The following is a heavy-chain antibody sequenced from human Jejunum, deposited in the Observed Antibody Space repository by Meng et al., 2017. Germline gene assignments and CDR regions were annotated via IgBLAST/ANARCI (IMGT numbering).Heavy chain of an antibody. CDR3: ARHDLFAI. V-gene: IGHV4-39*01. D-gene: IGHD2-21*01. CDR2: IYYSGST. CDR1: GGSISSSSYY. J-gene: IGHJ4*02. Sequence: QLHLQVSGPGVVKPSETPSLTCTVSGGSISSSSYYWGWIRQPPGKGVEGIGSIYYSGSTYYNPSLKSRVTISVDTSKNQFSLKLSSVTAAETAVYYCARHDLFAIWGQGTLVTVSS.